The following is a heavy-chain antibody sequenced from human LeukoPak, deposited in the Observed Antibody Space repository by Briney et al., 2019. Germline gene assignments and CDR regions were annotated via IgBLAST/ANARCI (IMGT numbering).Heavy chain of an antibody. CDR1: GFTFSSYS. Sequence: GGSLRLSCAASGFTFSSYSMNWVRQAPGKGLEWVSSISSSGSYIYYADSVKGRFTISRDNAKNSLYLQMNSLRAEDTAVYYCAKDSEAGYYDSSGWFDPWGQGTLVTVSS. CDR3: AKDSEAGYYDSSGWFDP. D-gene: IGHD3-22*01. J-gene: IGHJ5*02. V-gene: IGHV3-21*04. CDR2: ISSSGSYI.